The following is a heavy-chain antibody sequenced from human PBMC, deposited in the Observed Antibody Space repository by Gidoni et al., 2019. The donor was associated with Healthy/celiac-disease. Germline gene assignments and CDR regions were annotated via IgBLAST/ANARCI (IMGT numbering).Heavy chain of an antibody. CDR2: IYYSGST. CDR1: GGSISSSSYY. V-gene: IGHV4-39*01. Sequence: QLQLQESGPGLVKPSETLSLTCTVSGGSISSSSYYWGWIRQPPGKGLEWIGSIYYSGSTYYNPSLKSRVTISVDTSKNQFSLKLSSVTAADTAVYYCARTTVDTAMVLFDPWGQGTLVTVSS. CDR3: ARTTVDTAMVLFDP. D-gene: IGHD5-18*01. J-gene: IGHJ5*02.